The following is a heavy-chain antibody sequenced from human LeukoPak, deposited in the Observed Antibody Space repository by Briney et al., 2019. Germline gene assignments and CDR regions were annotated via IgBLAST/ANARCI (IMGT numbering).Heavy chain of an antibody. Sequence: GGSLRLSCAASGFIFSRYNTNWVRQAPGKGLEWVANIKQDGSEKYYVDSVKGRFTISRDNAKNSLYLQMNSLRAEDTAVYYCATGGRTYYYGSGSPFDYWGQGTLVTVSS. D-gene: IGHD3-10*01. J-gene: IGHJ4*02. CDR1: GFIFSRYN. CDR3: ATGGRTYYYGSGSPFDY. V-gene: IGHV3-7*01. CDR2: IKQDGSEK.